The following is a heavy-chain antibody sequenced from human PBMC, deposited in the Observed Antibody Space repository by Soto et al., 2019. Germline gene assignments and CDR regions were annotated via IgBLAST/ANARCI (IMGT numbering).Heavy chain of an antibody. D-gene: IGHD6-13*01. CDR3: ARGTAAAGHAN. CDR1: GFTFSSYG. V-gene: IGHV3-33*01. CDR2: IWYDGSNK. J-gene: IGHJ4*02. Sequence: GGSLRLSCAASGFTFSSYGMHWVRQAPGKGLEWVAVIWYDGSNKYYADSVKGRFTISRDNSKNTLYLQMNGLRAEDTAVYYCARGTAAAGHANWGQGTLVTVSS.